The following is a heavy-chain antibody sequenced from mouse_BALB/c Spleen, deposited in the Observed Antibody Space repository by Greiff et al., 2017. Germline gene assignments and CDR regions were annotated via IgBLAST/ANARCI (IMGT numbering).Heavy chain of an antibody. CDR2: ISYSGST. D-gene: IGHD1-1*01. V-gene: IGHV3-2*02. CDR3: ASFITFFDY. Sequence: EVKLQESGPGLVKPSQSLSLTCTVTGYSITSDYAWNWIRQFPGNKLEWMGYISYSGSTSYNPSLKSRISITRDTSKNQFFLQLNSVTTEDTATYYCASFITFFDYWGQGTTLTVSS. CDR1: GYSITSDYA. J-gene: IGHJ2*01.